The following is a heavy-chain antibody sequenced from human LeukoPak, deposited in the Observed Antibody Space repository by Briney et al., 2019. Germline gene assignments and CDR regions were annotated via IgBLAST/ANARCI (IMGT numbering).Heavy chain of an antibody. D-gene: IGHD2-21*02. V-gene: IGHV5-51*01. CDR3: ARLAYCGGDCYAHFDY. J-gene: IGHJ4*02. CDR1: GYSFTSYW. CDR2: IYPGDSDT. Sequence: GESLKISCKGSGYSFTSYWIGWGRQMPGKGLEWKGIIYPGDSDTRYSSSFQGKVTISADKSISTAYLQWSSLKASDTAMYYCARLAYCGGDCYAHFDYWGQGTLVTVSS.